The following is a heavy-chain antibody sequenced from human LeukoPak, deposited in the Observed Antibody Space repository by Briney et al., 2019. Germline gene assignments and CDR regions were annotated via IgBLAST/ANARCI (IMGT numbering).Heavy chain of an antibody. CDR3: ARYPRIAAAGTGGY. V-gene: IGHV3-66*01. CDR1: GFTVSSNY. J-gene: IGHJ4*02. D-gene: IGHD6-13*01. Sequence: GGSLRLSCAASGFTVSSNYMSWVRQAPGKGLEWVSVIYSGGNTYYADSVKGRFTISRDNSKNTLYLQMNSLRAEDTAVYYCARYPRIAAAGTGGYWGQGTLVTVSS. CDR2: IYSGGNT.